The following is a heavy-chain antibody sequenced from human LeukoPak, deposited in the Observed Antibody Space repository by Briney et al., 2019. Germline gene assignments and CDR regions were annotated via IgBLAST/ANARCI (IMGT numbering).Heavy chain of an antibody. CDR1: GFTFSSSA. CDR3: AKDLLAYYDILTGYTAGGFDY. D-gene: IGHD3-9*01. CDR2: ISYDGSNK. Sequence: GGSLRLSCAASGFTFSSSAMNWVRQAPGKGLEWVAVISYDGSNKYYADSVKGRFTISRDNSKNTLYLQMNSLRAEDTAVYYCAKDLLAYYDILTGYTAGGFDYWGQGTLVTVSS. J-gene: IGHJ4*02. V-gene: IGHV3-30*18.